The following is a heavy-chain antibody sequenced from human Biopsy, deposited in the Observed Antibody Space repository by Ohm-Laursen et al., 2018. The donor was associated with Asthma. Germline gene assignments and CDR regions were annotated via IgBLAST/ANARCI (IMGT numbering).Heavy chain of an antibody. CDR3: ARKAGSCISRTCYSLDF. D-gene: IGHD2-2*01. CDR2: INSVFGTT. V-gene: IGHV1-69*13. Sequence: SVKVSCKSLGGTFNTYVIGWVRQAPGQGLEWMGGINSVFGTTTYPQKFQDRVTITADDSTSAVYMELSSLRSEDTAVYYCARKAGSCISRTCYSLDFWGQGTLVTVSS. CDR1: GGTFNTYV. J-gene: IGHJ4*02.